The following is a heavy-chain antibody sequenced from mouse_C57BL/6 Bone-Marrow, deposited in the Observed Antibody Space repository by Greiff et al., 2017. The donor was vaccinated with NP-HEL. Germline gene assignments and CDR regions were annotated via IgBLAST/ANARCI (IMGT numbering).Heavy chain of an antibody. CDR2: INPGSGGT. CDR3: ARGGTTVVAPFDY. CDR1: GYSFTNYL. V-gene: IGHV1-54*01. D-gene: IGHD1-1*01. J-gene: IGHJ2*01. Sequence: QVQLKESGAELVRPGTSVKVSCKASGYSFTNYLIKWVKQRPGQGLEWIGVINPGSGGTNYNEKFKGKATLTADKSSSTAYMQLSSLTSEDSAVYFCARGGTTVVAPFDYWGQGTTLTVSS.